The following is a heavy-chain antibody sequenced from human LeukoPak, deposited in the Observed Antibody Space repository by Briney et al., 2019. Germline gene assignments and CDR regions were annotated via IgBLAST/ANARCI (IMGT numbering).Heavy chain of an antibody. CDR2: INPNSGGT. CDR3: ARAGVIAVANYYYGMDV. Sequence: ASVKVSCKASGYTFTGYYMHWVRQAPGQGLEWMGWINPNSGGTNYAQKFQGRVTMTRDTSISTAYMELSRLRSDDTAVYYCARAGVIAVANYYYGMDVWGQGTTVTVSS. CDR1: GYTFTGYY. D-gene: IGHD6-19*01. V-gene: IGHV1-2*02. J-gene: IGHJ6*02.